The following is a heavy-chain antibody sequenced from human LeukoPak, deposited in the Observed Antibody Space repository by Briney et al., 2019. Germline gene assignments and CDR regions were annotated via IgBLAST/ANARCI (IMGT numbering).Heavy chain of an antibody. J-gene: IGHJ6*02. D-gene: IGHD2-21*01. CDR3: ARDVDAYGMDV. CDR1: GFTFSSYA. CDR2: ISYDGSNK. V-gene: IGHV3-30*04. Sequence: GRSLRLSCAASGFTFSSYAMHWVRQAPGKGLEWVAVISYDGSNKYYADSVKGRFTISRDNSKNTLYLQMNSLRAEDTAVYYCARDVDAYGMDVWGQGTTVTVSS.